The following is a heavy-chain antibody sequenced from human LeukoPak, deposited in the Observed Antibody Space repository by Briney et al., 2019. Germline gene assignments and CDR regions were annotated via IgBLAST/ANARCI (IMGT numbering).Heavy chain of an antibody. CDR2: INPNSGGT. V-gene: IGHV1-2*02. CDR3: ARAKRGTAMVTYYYYMDV. CDR1: GYTFTGYY. J-gene: IGHJ6*03. Sequence: GASVKVSCKASGYTFTGYYMHWVRQAPGQGLEWMGWINPNSGGTNYAQKFQGRVTMTRDTSISTAYMELSRLRSDDTAVYYCARAKRGTAMVTYYYYMDVWGKGTTVTVSS. D-gene: IGHD5-18*01.